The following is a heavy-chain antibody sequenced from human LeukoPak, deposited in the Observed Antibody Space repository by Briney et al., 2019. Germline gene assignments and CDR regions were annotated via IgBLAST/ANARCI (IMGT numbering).Heavy chain of an antibody. D-gene: IGHD2-21*02. CDR3: ARNDFRGAFDI. V-gene: IGHV3-53*04. J-gene: IGHJ3*02. CDR2: IYSGGST. CDR1: GFTVSSTY. Sequence: GGSLRLSCAASGFTVSSTYMSWVRQAPGKGLEWVSVIYSGGSTYYADSVKGRFTISRHNSKNTLYLQMNSLGAEDTAVYYCARNDFRGAFDIWGQGTMVTVSS.